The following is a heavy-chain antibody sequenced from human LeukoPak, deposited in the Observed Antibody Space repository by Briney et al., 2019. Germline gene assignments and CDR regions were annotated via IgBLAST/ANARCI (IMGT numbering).Heavy chain of an antibody. Sequence: GASVKVSCKASGGTFSSYAISWVRQAPGQGLEWMGGIIPIFGTANYAQKFQGRVTITADESTSTAYMELSSLRSEDTAVYYCARAPQYLRWSPPYYFDYWGQGTLVTVSS. CDR1: GGTFSSYA. CDR2: IIPIFGTA. D-gene: IGHD4-23*01. CDR3: ARAPQYLRWSPPYYFDY. V-gene: IGHV1-69*13. J-gene: IGHJ4*02.